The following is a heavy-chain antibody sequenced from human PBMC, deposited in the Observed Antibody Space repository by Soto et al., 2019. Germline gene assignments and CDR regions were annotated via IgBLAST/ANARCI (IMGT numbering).Heavy chain of an antibody. D-gene: IGHD3-9*01. Sequence: DSVKVSCKASGYVFTSYGITWVRQVAGQGFEWMGWISAYNGNTNYAQKFQDRFTMTTDTSTSTAYMELRSLRYDDTAVYYCARVEAYFDSSAYAHWRQGSLVTVSS. CDR2: ISAYNGNT. CDR1: GYVFTSYG. V-gene: IGHV1-18*04. CDR3: ARVEAYFDSSAYAH. J-gene: IGHJ4*02.